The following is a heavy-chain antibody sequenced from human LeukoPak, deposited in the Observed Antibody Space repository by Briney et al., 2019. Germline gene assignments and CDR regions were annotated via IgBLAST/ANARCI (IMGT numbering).Heavy chain of an antibody. CDR3: ARDRTADSFAIAN. CDR1: GDSVSSNTTA. Sequence: SQTLSLTCAISGDSVSSNTTAWNWIRQSPSRGLEWLGRTYYRSEWYNDYAESVKSRITINADTSKNQFSLQLNSVTPEDTAVYYCARDRTADSFAIANWGQGTLVTVSS. CDR2: TYYRSEWYN. V-gene: IGHV6-1*01. J-gene: IGHJ4*02. D-gene: IGHD2-21*02.